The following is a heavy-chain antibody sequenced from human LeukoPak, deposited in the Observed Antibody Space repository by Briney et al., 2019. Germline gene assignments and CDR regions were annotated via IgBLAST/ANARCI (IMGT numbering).Heavy chain of an antibody. CDR2: IIPILGIA. D-gene: IGHD3-22*01. Sequence: VASVTVSCKASGGTFSSYAISWVRQAPGQGLEWMGRIIPILGIANYAQKFQGRVTITADKSTSTAYMELSSLRSEDTAVYYCARDARYYYDSSGPTGWFDPWGQGTLVTVSS. CDR3: ARDARYYYDSSGPTGWFDP. V-gene: IGHV1-69*04. J-gene: IGHJ5*02. CDR1: GGTFSSYA.